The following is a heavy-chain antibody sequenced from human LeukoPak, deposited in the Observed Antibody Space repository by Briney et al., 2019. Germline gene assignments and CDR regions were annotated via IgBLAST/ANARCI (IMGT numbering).Heavy chain of an antibody. J-gene: IGHJ4*02. CDR1: GGSFSGYY. D-gene: IGHD3-16*01. CDR3: ARGRDMITFGGVLAFDY. CDR2: INHSGST. Sequence: SETLSLTCAVYGGSFSGYYWSWIRQPPGKGLEWIGEINHSGSTNYNPSLKSRVTISVDTSKNQFSLKLSSVTATDTAVYYCARGRDMITFGGVLAFDYWGQRTLVTVSS. V-gene: IGHV4-34*01.